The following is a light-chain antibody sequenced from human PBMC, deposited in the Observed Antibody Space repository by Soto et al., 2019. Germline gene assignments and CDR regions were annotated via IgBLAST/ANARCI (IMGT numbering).Light chain of an antibody. J-gene: IGKJ4*01. CDR2: DAS. CDR1: QDISSA. V-gene: IGKV1D-13*01. Sequence: ATQLTQSPSSLSASVGDRVIITCRASQDISSALAWFQQKPGKTPKVLISDASTLESGVPSRFSGSRSGTDFTLTISGLQPEDFATYSCQQFNDYPLTFGGGTKVGI. CDR3: QQFNDYPLT.